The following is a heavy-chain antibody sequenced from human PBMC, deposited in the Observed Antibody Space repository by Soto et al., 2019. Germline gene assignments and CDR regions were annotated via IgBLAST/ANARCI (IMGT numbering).Heavy chain of an antibody. Sequence: GGSLRLSCATSGFILSDCAMNWVRPAPGKGLEWVSYISSSSSVIDYADSVKGRFTVSRDNARNSLYLQMNSLRAEDTAVYYCARDLSWGSNWYYYMDVWGKGTTVTVSS. D-gene: IGHD7-27*01. J-gene: IGHJ6*03. V-gene: IGHV3-48*01. CDR3: ARDLSWGSNWYYYMDV. CDR2: ISSSSSVI. CDR1: GFILSDCA.